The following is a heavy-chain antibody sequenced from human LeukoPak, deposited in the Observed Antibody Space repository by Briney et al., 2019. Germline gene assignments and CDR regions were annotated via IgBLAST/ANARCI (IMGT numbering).Heavy chain of an antibody. Sequence: ASVKVSCKASGYAFSNYAIHWVRQAPGQRLEWLAWINVGNGETKYSQKLQGRITVTRDTSASTAYMELSSLRSEDTAVYYCVREGPGYYDSGMDHWGHGTLVIVSS. CDR3: VREGPGYYDSGMDH. V-gene: IGHV1-3*01. CDR1: GYAFSNYA. J-gene: IGHJ4*01. D-gene: IGHD3-22*01. CDR2: INVGNGET.